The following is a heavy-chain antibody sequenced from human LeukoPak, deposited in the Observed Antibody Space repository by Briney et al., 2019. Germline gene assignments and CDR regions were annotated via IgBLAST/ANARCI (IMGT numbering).Heavy chain of an antibody. CDR1: GYTFTGYY. V-gene: IGHV1-2*06. J-gene: IGHJ4*02. Sequence: ASVKVSCKASGYTFTGYYMHWVRQAPGQGLEWMGRINPNSGGTNYAQKFQGRVTMTRDTSISTAYMELSRLRSDDTAVYYCARVSSSTSFFDPYYFDYWGQGTLVTVSS. CDR2: INPNSGGT. D-gene: IGHD2-2*01. CDR3: ARVSSSTSFFDPYYFDY.